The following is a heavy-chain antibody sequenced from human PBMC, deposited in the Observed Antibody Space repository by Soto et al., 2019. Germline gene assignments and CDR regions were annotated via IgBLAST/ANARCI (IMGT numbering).Heavy chain of an antibody. J-gene: IGHJ3*02. CDR1: GYSFTSYW. Sequence: GESLKISCKASGYSFTSYWIGWVRQMPGKGLEWMGIIYPGDSDTRYSPSFQGQVSISADKSTSTVYLQWSSLKASDTAMYYCARQMSPRYFDLLLFYAFNIWGQGTMVTVSS. D-gene: IGHD3-9*01. CDR2: IYPGDSDT. V-gene: IGHV5-51*01. CDR3: ARQMSPRYFDLLLFYAFNI.